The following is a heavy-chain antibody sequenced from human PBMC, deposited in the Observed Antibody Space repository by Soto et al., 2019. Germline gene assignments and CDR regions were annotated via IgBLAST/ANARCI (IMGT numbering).Heavy chain of an antibody. D-gene: IGHD2-2*01. Sequence: SETLSLTCTVSGGSISSYYWSWIRQPPGKGLEWIGYIYYSGSTNYNPSLKSRVTISVDTSKNQFSLKLSSVTAADTAVYYCARVGGYCSSTSCVYYYYMDVWGKGTTVTVSS. CDR1: GGSISSYY. CDR2: IYYSGST. J-gene: IGHJ6*03. V-gene: IGHV4-59*01. CDR3: ARVGGYCSSTSCVYYYYMDV.